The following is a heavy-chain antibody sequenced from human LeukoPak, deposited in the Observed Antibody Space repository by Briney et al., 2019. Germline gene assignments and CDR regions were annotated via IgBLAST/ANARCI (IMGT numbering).Heavy chain of an antibody. CDR2: IWYDGSNK. V-gene: IGHV3-33*01. Sequence: GGSLRLSCAASGFTFSSYGMHWVRQAPGKGLEWVAVIWYDGSNKYYADSVKGRFTISRDNSKNTLYLQMNSLRAEDTAVYYCARASTMMSAFDIWGQGIMVTVSS. J-gene: IGHJ3*02. CDR1: GFTFSSYG. CDR3: ARASTMMSAFDI. D-gene: IGHD3-22*01.